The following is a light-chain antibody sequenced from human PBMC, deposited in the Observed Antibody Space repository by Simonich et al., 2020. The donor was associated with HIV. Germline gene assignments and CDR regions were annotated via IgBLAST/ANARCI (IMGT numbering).Light chain of an antibody. J-gene: IGKJ2*03. CDR3: QQYNSYLC. V-gene: IGKV1-NL1*01. Sequence: DIQMTQSPSSLSASVGDRVTITCRASQGISKSLAWYQQKPGKAPKLLLYGASRLESGVPSRFSGSGSGTDFTLTISSLQPEDFATYYCQQYNSYLCFGQGTKLEIK. CDR1: QGISKS. CDR2: GAS.